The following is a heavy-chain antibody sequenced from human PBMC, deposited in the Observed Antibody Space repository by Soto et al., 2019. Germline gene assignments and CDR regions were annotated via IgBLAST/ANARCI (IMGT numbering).Heavy chain of an antibody. Sequence: QVQLVESGGGVVQPRRSLRLSCAASGFTFSSYGMHWVRQAPGKGLEWVAVIWYGGSNKYYADSVKGRFTISRDNSKNTLYLQMNSLRAEDTAVYYCARDLGLTGVNFDYWGQGTLVTVSS. CDR2: IWYGGSNK. V-gene: IGHV3-33*01. CDR1: GFTFSSYG. D-gene: IGHD7-27*01. CDR3: ARDLGLTGVNFDY. J-gene: IGHJ4*02.